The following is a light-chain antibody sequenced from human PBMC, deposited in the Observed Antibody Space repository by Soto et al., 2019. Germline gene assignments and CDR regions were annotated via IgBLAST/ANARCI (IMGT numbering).Light chain of an antibody. J-gene: IGLJ2*01. CDR2: DND. CDR1: SSNIGNNY. CDR3: STWDRSLSVGV. Sequence: QSALTQPPSVSAAPGQKVTISCSGSSSNIGNNYVFWYQQLPGTAPKLLIYDNDKRPSVIPDRFSGSKSGTSATLGITGLQTGDEADYYCSTWDRSLSVGVFGGGTKLTVL. V-gene: IGLV1-51*01.